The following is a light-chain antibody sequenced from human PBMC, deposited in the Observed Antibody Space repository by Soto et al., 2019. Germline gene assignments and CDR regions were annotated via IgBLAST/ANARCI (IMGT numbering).Light chain of an antibody. Sequence: QSVLTQPASVSGSPGQSITISCTGTSSDVGSYNLVSWYQQHPGKAPKLMISEGSKRPSGVSNRFSRSKSGNTASLTISGLQAEDEADYYCCSYAGSSTSVVFGGGTKLTVL. V-gene: IGLV2-23*01. CDR1: SSDVGSYNL. CDR3: CSYAGSSTSVV. J-gene: IGLJ2*01. CDR2: EGS.